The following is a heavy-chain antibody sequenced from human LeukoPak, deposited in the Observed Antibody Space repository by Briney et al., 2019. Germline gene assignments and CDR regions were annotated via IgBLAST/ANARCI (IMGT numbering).Heavy chain of an antibody. CDR2: IKQDGSEK. D-gene: IGHD1-14*01. J-gene: IGHJ3*02. CDR3: ASLTVEGAFDI. V-gene: IGHV3-7*01. Sequence: GGSLRLSYAASGFTFSSYWMSWVRQAPGKGLEWVANIKQDGSEKYYVDSVKGRFTISRDNAKNSLYLQMNSLRAEDTAVYYCASLTVEGAFDIWGQGTMVTVSS. CDR1: GFTFSSYW.